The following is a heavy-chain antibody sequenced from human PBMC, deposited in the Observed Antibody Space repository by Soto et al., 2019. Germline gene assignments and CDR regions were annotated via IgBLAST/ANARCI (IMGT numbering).Heavy chain of an antibody. CDR3: TTDEAAAAGTF. V-gene: IGHV3-15*01. J-gene: IGHJ4*02. CDR1: GFTFSNAW. CDR2: IKSKTDGGTT. Sequence: EVQLVESGGGLVKPGGSLRLSCAASGFTFSNAWMSWVRQAPGKGLEWVGRIKSKTDGGTTDYAAPVKGRFTISRDDSKYTLYLQMNSLKTEDTAVYYCTTDEAAAAGTFWGQGTLVTVSS. D-gene: IGHD6-13*01.